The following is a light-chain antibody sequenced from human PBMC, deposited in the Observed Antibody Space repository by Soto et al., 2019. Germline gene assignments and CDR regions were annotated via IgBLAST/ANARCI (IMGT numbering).Light chain of an antibody. CDR3: QQSYSTSIT. Sequence: DIQMTQSPSSLSASVGDRVTITCRASQSISSYLNWYQQKPGKAPKLLIYAASSLQSGVPSRLSGSGSGTDFTLTISSLQTEDFATYYCQQSYSTSITFGQGTRLEIK. CDR2: AAS. V-gene: IGKV1-39*01. J-gene: IGKJ5*01. CDR1: QSISSY.